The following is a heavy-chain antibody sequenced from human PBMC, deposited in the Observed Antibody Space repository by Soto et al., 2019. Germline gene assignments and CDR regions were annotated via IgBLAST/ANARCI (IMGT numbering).Heavy chain of an antibody. J-gene: IGHJ4*02. CDR1: GGTFSSYT. CDR3: ARGYSSGWYVVD. V-gene: IGHV1-69*02. D-gene: IGHD6-19*01. Sequence: GASVKVSCKASGGTFSSYTISWVRQAPGQGLEWMGRIIPILGIANYAQKFQGRVTITADKSTSTAYMELSSLRSEDTAVYYCARGYSSGWYVVDWGQGTLVTVSS. CDR2: IIPILGIA.